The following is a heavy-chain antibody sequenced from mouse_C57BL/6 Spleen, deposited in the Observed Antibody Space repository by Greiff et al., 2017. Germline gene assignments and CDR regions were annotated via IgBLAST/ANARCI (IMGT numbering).Heavy chain of an antibody. V-gene: IGHV1-80*01. J-gene: IGHJ2*01. CDR3: AITAQATNFDY. D-gene: IGHD3-2*02. CDR1: GYAFSSYW. CDR2: IYPGDGDT. Sequence: VQLQQSGAELVKPGASVKISCKASGYAFSSYWMNWVKQRPGKGLEWIGQIYPGDGDTNYNGKFKGKATLTADKSSSTAYMQLSSLTSEDSAVYFCAITAQATNFDYWGQGTTLTVSS.